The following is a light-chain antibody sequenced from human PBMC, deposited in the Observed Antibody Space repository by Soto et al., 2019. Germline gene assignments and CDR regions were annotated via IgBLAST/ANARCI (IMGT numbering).Light chain of an antibody. Sequence: EIVMTQSPATLSVSPGERATLSCRASQSVSSNLAWYQQKPGQAPRLLIYGASTRATGIPARFSGSGSGTEFTLTISSPQSEDFAVYYCQQYNNWPPNFGQGTRLEIK. CDR2: GAS. CDR1: QSVSSN. V-gene: IGKV3-15*01. CDR3: QQYNNWPPN. J-gene: IGKJ5*01.